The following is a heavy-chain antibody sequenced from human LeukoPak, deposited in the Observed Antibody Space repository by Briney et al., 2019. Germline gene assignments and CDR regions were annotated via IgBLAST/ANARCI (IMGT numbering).Heavy chain of an antibody. Sequence: SETLSLTCTVSGGSISSYYWSWIRQPAGKGLEWIGRIYTSGSTNYSPSLKSRVTMSVDTSKNQFSLKLSSVTAADTAVYYCARDETRDGETNWFDPWGQGTLVTVSS. V-gene: IGHV4-4*07. CDR3: ARDETRDGETNWFDP. CDR1: GGSISSYY. D-gene: IGHD3-10*01. J-gene: IGHJ5*02. CDR2: IYTSGST.